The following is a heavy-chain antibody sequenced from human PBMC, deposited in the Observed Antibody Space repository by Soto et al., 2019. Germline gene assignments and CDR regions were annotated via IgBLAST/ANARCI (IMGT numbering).Heavy chain of an antibody. CDR2: INWNGGST. CDR3: ARGFTGYYYFDY. CDR1: GFTFDDYG. Sequence: SLRLSCAASGFTFDDYGMSWVRQAPGKGLEWVSGINWNGGSTGYADSVKGRFTISRDNAKNSLYLQMNSLRAEDTALYYCARGFTGYYYFDYWGQGTLVTVSS. D-gene: IGHD3-9*01. V-gene: IGHV3-20*04. J-gene: IGHJ4*02.